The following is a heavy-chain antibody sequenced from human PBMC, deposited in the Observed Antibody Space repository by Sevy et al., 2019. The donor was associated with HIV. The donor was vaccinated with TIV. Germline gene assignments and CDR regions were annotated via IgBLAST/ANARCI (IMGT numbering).Heavy chain of an antibody. J-gene: IGHJ4*02. CDR2: MWNDGSNK. CDR1: GFTFSNYG. V-gene: IGHV3-33*01. D-gene: IGHD3-10*02. CDR3: ARDVRGEGIRPGDLDY. Sequence: GGSLRLSCAASGFTFSNYGMQWVRQAPGKGLEWVALMWNDGSNKYYADSVKGRFTTSRDNSSSTLYLQMNSLRAEDTGVYDCARDVRGEGIRPGDLDYWGQGTLVTVSS.